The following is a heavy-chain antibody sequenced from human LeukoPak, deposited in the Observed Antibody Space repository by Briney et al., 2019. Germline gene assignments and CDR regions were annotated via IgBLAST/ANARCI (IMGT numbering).Heavy chain of an antibody. D-gene: IGHD6-19*01. CDR2: TYYRSKWYN. V-gene: IGHV6-1*01. CDR3: ARDIATSGWYTFDY. CDR1: GDSVSSKNGA. J-gene: IGHJ4*02. Sequence: SQTLSVTCAISGDSVSSKNGAWNWIRQSPSRGLEWLGRTYYRSKWYNDYAEFIRGRITINPDTSKNQFSLQLNSVTPEDTAVYFCARDIATSGWYTFDYWGQGTLVTVSS.